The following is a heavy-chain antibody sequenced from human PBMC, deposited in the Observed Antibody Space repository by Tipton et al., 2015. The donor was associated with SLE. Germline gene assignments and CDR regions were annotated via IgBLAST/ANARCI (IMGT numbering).Heavy chain of an antibody. CDR1: GFTFDDYA. CDR2: ISWNSGSI. Sequence: SLRLSCAASGFTFDDYAMHWVRQAPGKGLEWVSGISWNSGSIGYADSVKGRFTISRDNAKNSLYLQMNSLRAEDTALYYCAKAALTTSPFDYWGQGTPVTVSS. D-gene: IGHD4-11*01. J-gene: IGHJ4*02. V-gene: IGHV3-9*01. CDR3: AKAALTTSPFDY.